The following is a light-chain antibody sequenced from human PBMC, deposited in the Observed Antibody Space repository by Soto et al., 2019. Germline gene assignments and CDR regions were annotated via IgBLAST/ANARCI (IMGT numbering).Light chain of an antibody. J-gene: IGKJ4*01. Sequence: DIQMTQSPSTLSASVGDRVTITCRASQSISSWLAWYQRKPGKAPKLLIFDASNLESGVPSRFSGSGFGTDFTLNISSLQPDDFATYYCQHYNRYPLTFGGGTKVDIK. CDR2: DAS. V-gene: IGKV1-5*01. CDR1: QSISSW. CDR3: QHYNRYPLT.